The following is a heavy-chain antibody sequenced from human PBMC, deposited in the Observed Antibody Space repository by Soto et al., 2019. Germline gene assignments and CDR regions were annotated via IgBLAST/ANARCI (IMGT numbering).Heavy chain of an antibody. D-gene: IGHD3-3*01. CDR2: ISYDGSNK. Sequence: GGSLRLSCAASGFTFSSYAMHWVRQAPGKGLEWVAVISYDGSNKYYADSVKGRFTIPRDNSKNTLYLQMNSLRAEDTAVYYCARDNYDFWSGYWDPHYYYYGMDVWGQGTTVTVSS. CDR1: GFTFSSYA. CDR3: ARDNYDFWSGYWDPHYYYYGMDV. J-gene: IGHJ6*02. V-gene: IGHV3-30-3*01.